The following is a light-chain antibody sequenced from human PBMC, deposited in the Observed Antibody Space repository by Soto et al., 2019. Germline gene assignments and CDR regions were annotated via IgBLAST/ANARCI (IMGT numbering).Light chain of an antibody. CDR2: LGS. CDR3: MQALQTPRT. Sequence: DIVMTQSPLSLPVTPGEPASISCRSSRSLLHSKGYNYLDWYLQKPGQSPQLLIYLGSNRASGVSDRFSGSGSGTDFTLKISRVEAEDVGVYYCMQALQTPRTFGGGTKVDIK. CDR1: RSLLHSKGYNY. J-gene: IGKJ4*01. V-gene: IGKV2-28*01.